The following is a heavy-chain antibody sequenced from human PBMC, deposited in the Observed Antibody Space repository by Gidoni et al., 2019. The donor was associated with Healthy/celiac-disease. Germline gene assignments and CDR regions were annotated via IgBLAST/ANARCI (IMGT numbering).Heavy chain of an antibody. CDR3: ARVIPVATLPDY. Sequence: QVQLQESGPGLVKPSQTLSLTCTVSGGSISSGGYYWSWIRQHPGKGLEWIGYIYYSGSTYYHPSLKIRVTISVDTSKNQFSLKLSSVTAADTAVHYCARVIPVATLPDYWGQGTLVTVSS. CDR1: GGSISSGGYY. V-gene: IGHV4-31*03. CDR2: IYYSGST. J-gene: IGHJ4*02. D-gene: IGHD5-12*01.